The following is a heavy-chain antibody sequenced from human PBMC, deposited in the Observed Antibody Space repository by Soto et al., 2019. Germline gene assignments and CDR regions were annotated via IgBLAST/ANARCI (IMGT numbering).Heavy chain of an antibody. CDR2: IIPIFGTA. D-gene: IGHD5-12*01. J-gene: IGHJ5*02. V-gene: IGHV1-69*12. CDR3: ERALWVGPMVAKFGWFDP. Sequence: QVQLVQSGAEVKKPGSSVKVSCKASGGTFSSYAISWVRQAPGQGLEWMGGIIPIFGTANYAQKFQGRVTITADESTITAYMELSSLRSEDTAVYYCERALWVGPMVAKFGWFDPWGQGPLVTVSS. CDR1: GGTFSSYA.